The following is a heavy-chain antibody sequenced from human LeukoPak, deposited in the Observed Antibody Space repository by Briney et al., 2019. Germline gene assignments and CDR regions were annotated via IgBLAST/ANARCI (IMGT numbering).Heavy chain of an antibody. CDR2: ISGSGGST. Sequence: GGSLRLSCAASGFTFSSYAMSWVRQAPGKGLEWVSAISGSGGSTYYADSVKGRFTISRDNSKNTLYLQINSLRAEDTAVYYCAKGYCSSTSCYSRFDPWGQGTLVTVSS. V-gene: IGHV3-23*01. D-gene: IGHD2-2*02. CDR1: GFTFSSYA. CDR3: AKGYCSSTSCYSRFDP. J-gene: IGHJ5*02.